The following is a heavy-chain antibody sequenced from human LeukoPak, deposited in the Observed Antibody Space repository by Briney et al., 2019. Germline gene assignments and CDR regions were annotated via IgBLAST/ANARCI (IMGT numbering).Heavy chain of an antibody. V-gene: IGHV3-23*01. Sequence: GGSLRLSCTASGFTFDAYAMNWVRQAPGKGLEWVSGLTNTGGTKYYADSVKGRFSISRDNSKITVSLQMNSLSADDTAVYYCARSAYLDSSVYYFDFWGQGTLVTVSS. CDR2: LTNTGGTK. J-gene: IGHJ4*02. CDR1: GFTFDAYA. D-gene: IGHD3-22*01. CDR3: ARSAYLDSSVYYFDF.